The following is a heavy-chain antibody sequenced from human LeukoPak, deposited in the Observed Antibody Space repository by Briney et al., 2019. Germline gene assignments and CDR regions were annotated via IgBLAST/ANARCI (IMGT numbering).Heavy chain of an antibody. V-gene: IGHV1-2*02. CDR2: IKPDSGGT. Sequence: VASVKVSCKASGYTFTDHYMHWVRQAPGQGLEWMGWIKPDSGGTNYAQKFQGRVTMTRDTSISTAYMELSSLRSDDTAVYYCARRGGTYRNSWYSLDIWGQGTMVTVSS. J-gene: IGHJ3*02. D-gene: IGHD6-13*01. CDR1: GYTFTDHY. CDR3: ARRGGTYRNSWYSLDI.